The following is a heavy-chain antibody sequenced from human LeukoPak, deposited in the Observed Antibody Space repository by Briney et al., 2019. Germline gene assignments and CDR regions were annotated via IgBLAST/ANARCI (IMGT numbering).Heavy chain of an antibody. D-gene: IGHD2/OR15-2a*01. Sequence: SETLSLTCTVSGGSISSSSYYWAWIRQPPGKGLEWIGSIYYSGSTYYNPSLKSRVTISVDTSNNQFSLKLSSVTAADTAVYYCARVTTSWGYYMDVWGKGTTVTVSS. CDR3: ARVTTSWGYYMDV. V-gene: IGHV4-39*07. CDR1: GGSISSSSYY. CDR2: IYYSGST. J-gene: IGHJ6*03.